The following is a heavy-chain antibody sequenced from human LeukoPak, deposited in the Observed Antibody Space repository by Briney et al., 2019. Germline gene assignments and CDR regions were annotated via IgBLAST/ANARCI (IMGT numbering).Heavy chain of an antibody. D-gene: IGHD5-24*01. V-gene: IGHV4-59*05. Sequence: GSLRLSCAASGFTFSSYSMNWVRQAPGKGLEWIGSIYYSGSTYYNPSLKSRVTISADTSRKQFSLKLRSVTAADTAVYYCEYGNNLDAFDIWGQGTMVTVSS. J-gene: IGHJ3*02. CDR2: IYYSGST. CDR3: EYGNNLDAFDI. CDR1: GFTFSSYSMN.